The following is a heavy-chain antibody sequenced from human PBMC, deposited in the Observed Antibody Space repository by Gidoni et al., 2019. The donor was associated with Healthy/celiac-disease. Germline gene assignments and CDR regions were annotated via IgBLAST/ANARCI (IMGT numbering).Heavy chain of an antibody. J-gene: IGHJ4*02. CDR3: ARHSVWFVVAGYFDY. CDR2: IYYSGST. V-gene: IGHV4-39*01. D-gene: IGHD3-10*01. Sequence: QLQLQESGPGLVKPSETLSLPCTVSGGSISSSSNYWGWIRQPPGKGLEWIGRIYYSGSTYYHPSLKSRVTISVDTSKNQFSLKLSSVTAADTAVYYCARHSVWFVVAGYFDYWGQGTLVTVSS. CDR1: GGSISSSSNY.